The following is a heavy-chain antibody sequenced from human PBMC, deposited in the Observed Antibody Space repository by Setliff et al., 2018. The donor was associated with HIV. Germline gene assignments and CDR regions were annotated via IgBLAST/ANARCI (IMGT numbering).Heavy chain of an antibody. J-gene: IGHJ3*02. D-gene: IGHD3-10*01. Sequence: SETLSLTCTVSGGSISTYYWSWIRQPPGKGLEWIGSIYFTGSSVNNPSLKSRVTLSVDTSKHQFSLKLSSVTAADTAVYYCARDRAGDAFDIWGQGTMVTVSS. CDR1: GGSISTYY. V-gene: IGHV4-59*01. CDR2: IYFTGSS. CDR3: ARDRAGDAFDI.